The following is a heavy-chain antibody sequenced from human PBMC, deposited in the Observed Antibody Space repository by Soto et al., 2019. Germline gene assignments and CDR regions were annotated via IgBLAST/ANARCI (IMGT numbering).Heavy chain of an antibody. V-gene: IGHV1-46*01. CDR3: AIAVGATSFDY. CDR2: INPSVGST. J-gene: IGHJ4*02. D-gene: IGHD1-26*01. CDR1: GYTFTSYY. Sequence: ASVKVSCKASGYTFTSYYMNWVRQDPGPGLEWMGIINPSVGSTSYAQKFQGRVTMTRDTSTSTVYMELSSLRSEDTAVYYCAIAVGATSFDYWGQGTLVTVSS.